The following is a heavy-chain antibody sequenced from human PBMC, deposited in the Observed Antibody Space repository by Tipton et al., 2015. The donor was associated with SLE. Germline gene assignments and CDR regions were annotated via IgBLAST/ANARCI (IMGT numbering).Heavy chain of an antibody. Sequence: SLRLSCAASGFSVSDNYMSWVRQAPGKGLEWVSFIFAGGTTCYADSVRGRFTISRDNSKNTLYLQMNSLRAEDTAVYYCAKDNYGDGHDGMDVWGRGTTVTVSS. V-gene: IGHV3-66*01. J-gene: IGHJ6*02. D-gene: IGHD4-17*01. CDR1: GFSVSDNY. CDR3: AKDNYGDGHDGMDV. CDR2: IFAGGTT.